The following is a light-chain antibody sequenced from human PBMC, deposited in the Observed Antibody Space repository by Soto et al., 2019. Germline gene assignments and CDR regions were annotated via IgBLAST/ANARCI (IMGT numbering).Light chain of an antibody. J-gene: IGKJ1*01. V-gene: IGKV1-39*01. Sequence: DIQMTQSPSSLSASVGDRVTITCRASQSINKYLSWYQQKPGKAPKVLIYDASNLQSGVPSRFSGSGSGTDFTLTISSVQPEDFATYYCQQSYSTRWTFGQGTKVDI. CDR3: QQSYSTRWT. CDR2: DAS. CDR1: QSINKY.